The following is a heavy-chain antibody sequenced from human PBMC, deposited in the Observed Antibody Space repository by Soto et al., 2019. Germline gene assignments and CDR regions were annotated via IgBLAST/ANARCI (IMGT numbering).Heavy chain of an antibody. CDR1: GFTFSNYA. CDR2: ISSSGGST. D-gene: IGHD2-8*01. CDR3: AKNQHAMAHDY. J-gene: IGHJ4*02. V-gene: IGHV3-23*01. Sequence: EVQLLDSEGGLVQPGGSLRLSCAASGFTFSNYAMSWVRQAPGKELEWVSSISSSGGSTDYADSVKGRFTISRDNSQNTLNLQMNSLRAEDTAIYFCAKNQHAMAHDYWGPGTLVTVSS.